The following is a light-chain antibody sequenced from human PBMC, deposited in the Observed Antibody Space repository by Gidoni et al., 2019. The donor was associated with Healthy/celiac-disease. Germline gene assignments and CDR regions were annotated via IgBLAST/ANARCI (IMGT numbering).Light chain of an antibody. CDR2: KAS. V-gene: IGKV1-5*03. CDR1: QSISSW. Sequence: IHMTQSPSTLSASVVDRGTITCRASQSISSWLDWYQQKPGKAHKLLIYKASSLESGVPLRFSGSGSGTEFTLTISSLQPDDFATYYCKQYNSYLLTFGGGTKVEIK. J-gene: IGKJ4*01. CDR3: KQYNSYLLT.